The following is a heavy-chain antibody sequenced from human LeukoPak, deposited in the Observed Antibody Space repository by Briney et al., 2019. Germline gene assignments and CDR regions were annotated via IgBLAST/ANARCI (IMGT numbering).Heavy chain of an antibody. J-gene: IGHJ4*02. CDR3: ARYFTFDSSGYYYTFDY. CDR1: GGTLSAHY. V-gene: IGHV4-34*01. CDR2: INHSGST. D-gene: IGHD3-22*01. Sequence: PSETLSLTCVVSGGTLSAHYRSWIRQPPGMGLEWIGEINHSGSTNYNPSLKSRVTMSVDTSKNQFSLKLSSVNAADTAVYYCARYFTFDSSGYYYTFDYWGQGTLVTVSS.